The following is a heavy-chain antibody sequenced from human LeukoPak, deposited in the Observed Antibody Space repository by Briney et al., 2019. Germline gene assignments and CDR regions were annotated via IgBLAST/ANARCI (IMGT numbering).Heavy chain of an antibody. J-gene: IGHJ4*02. V-gene: IGHV3-33*01. Sequence: GRSLRLSCAASGFTFSSYGMHWVRQAPGKGLEWVAVIWYDGSNKYYADSVKGRFTISRDNSKNTLYLQMNSLRAEDTAVYYCARDGGISGIDYWGQGTLVTVSS. CDR1: GFTFSSYG. D-gene: IGHD2-15*01. CDR2: IWYDGSNK. CDR3: ARDGGISGIDY.